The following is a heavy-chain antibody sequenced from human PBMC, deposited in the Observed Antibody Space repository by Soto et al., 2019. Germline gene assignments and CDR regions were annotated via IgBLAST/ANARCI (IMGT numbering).Heavy chain of an antibody. CDR1: GFTFSSYA. J-gene: IGHJ5*02. D-gene: IGHD6-19*01. CDR2: IGGSGSYT. V-gene: IGHV3-23*01. CDR3: AKDNLAPYSKGWAIRFDP. Sequence: DVHLLESGGGLVQPGGSPRLSCAASGFTFSSYAMGWVRQAPGEGLEWVSSIGGSGSYTYYADSVKGRFTISRDNFKSTLYLQMNSLRAEDTAVYYCAKDNLAPYSKGWAIRFDPWGQGTLVTVSS.